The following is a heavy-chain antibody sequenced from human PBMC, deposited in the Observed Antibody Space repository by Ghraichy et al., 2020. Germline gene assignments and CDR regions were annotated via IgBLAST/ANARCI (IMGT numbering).Heavy chain of an antibody. V-gene: IGHV3-66*01. J-gene: IGHJ4*02. CDR3: ARDSKIGVGATAY. Sequence: GGSLRLSCAASGFTVSSNYMSWVRQAPGKGLEWVSVIYSGGSTYYADSVKGRFTISRDNSKNTLYLQMNSLRAEDTAVYYCARDSKIGVGATAYWGQGTLVTVSS. D-gene: IGHD1-26*01. CDR2: IYSGGST. CDR1: GFTVSSNY.